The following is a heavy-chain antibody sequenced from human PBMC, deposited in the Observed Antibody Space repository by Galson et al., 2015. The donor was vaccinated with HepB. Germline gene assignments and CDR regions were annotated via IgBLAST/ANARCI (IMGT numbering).Heavy chain of an antibody. Sequence: SVKVSCKASGYTFTSYAMHWVRQAPGQRLEWMGWINAGNGNTKYSQKFQGRVTITRDTSASTAYMELSSLRSEDTAVYYCARDLLVRGNKPLVYWGQGTLVTVSS. D-gene: IGHD3-10*01. J-gene: IGHJ4*02. V-gene: IGHV1-3*01. CDR3: ARDLLVRGNKPLVY. CDR2: INAGNGNT. CDR1: GYTFTSYA.